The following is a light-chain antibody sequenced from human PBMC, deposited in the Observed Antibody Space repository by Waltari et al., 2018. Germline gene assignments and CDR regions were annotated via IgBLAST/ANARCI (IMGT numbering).Light chain of an antibody. CDR1: HNILDSSNNKHH. J-gene: IGKJ2*01. Sequence: DIVMTQSPDSLAVSLCERATINCKSSHNILDSSNNKHHLAWYRQRPGQPPQVVIYWAFSRESGVPDRFTGSGSGTDFTLTISSLQADDVAVYYCQQYYTTPFTFGQGTKLEIK. CDR2: WAF. V-gene: IGKV4-1*01. CDR3: QQYYTTPFT.